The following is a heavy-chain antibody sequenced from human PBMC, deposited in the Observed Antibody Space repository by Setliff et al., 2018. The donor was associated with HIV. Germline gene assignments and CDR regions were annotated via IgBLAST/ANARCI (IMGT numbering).Heavy chain of an antibody. Sequence: SETLSLTCAVSGYSISSGYYWAWIRQPPGKGLEWIGHIYHTGSTYSNPSLKRRVTISVDTYKNQFSLKLTSVTAADTAVYYCARLESGVFDIWGQGTMVTVSS. J-gene: IGHJ3*02. CDR3: ARLESGVFDI. CDR1: GYSISSGYY. CDR2: IYHTGST. V-gene: IGHV4-38-2*01. D-gene: IGHD2-8*01.